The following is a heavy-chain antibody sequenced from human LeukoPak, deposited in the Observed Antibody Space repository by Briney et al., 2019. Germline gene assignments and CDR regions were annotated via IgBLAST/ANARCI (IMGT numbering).Heavy chain of an antibody. J-gene: IGHJ4*02. CDR2: IYSGGGT. V-gene: IGHV3-66*01. D-gene: IGHD6-19*01. Sequence: PGGSLRLSCAASGFTVSSNYMSWVRQAPGKGLEWVSVIYSGGGTYYADSVKGRFTISRDNSKNTLYLQMNSLRAEDTAVYYCARDGSGWVIDYWGQGTLVTVSS. CDR1: GFTVSSNY. CDR3: ARDGSGWVIDY.